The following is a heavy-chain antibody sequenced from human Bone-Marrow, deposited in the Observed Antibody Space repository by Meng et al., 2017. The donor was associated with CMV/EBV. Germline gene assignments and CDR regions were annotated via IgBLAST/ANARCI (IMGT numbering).Heavy chain of an antibody. CDR2: ISGSGGST. J-gene: IGHJ5*02. Sequence: LTFSSYAMSWVRQAPGKGLEWVSAISGSGGSTYYADSVKGRFTISRDNSKNTLYLQMNSLRAEDTAVYYCAKGIDYDFWSVKNWFDPWGQGTLVTVSS. V-gene: IGHV3-23*01. CDR1: LTFSSYA. CDR3: AKGIDYDFWSVKNWFDP. D-gene: IGHD3-3*01.